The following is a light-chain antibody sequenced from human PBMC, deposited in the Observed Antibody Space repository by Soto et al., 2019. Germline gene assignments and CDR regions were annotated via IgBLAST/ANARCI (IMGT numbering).Light chain of an antibody. CDR3: QQSHSTPLT. Sequence: DIQMTQSPSTLSASVGDRVTITCRASQSISSWLAWYQQRPGKAPKFLIYAASTLQRGVPSRFSGSGFGTEFTLTISSLQPEDFATYYCQQSHSTPLTFGGGTKVDIK. CDR2: AAS. J-gene: IGKJ4*01. V-gene: IGKV1-39*01. CDR1: QSISSW.